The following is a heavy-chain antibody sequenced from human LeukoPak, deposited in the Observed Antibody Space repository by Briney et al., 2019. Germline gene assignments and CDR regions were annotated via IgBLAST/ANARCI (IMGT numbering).Heavy chain of an antibody. Sequence: ASVKVSCKASGYSFTTYSIIWVRQAPGQGLEWMGWISADNVKRNYAQMFQGRVTMTTDTSTSTAYMELRSLRSDDTAIYYCARVPTGYYRADYWGQGTLVTVSS. J-gene: IGHJ4*02. CDR1: GYSFTTYS. CDR3: ARVPTGYYRADY. V-gene: IGHV1-18*01. CDR2: ISADNVKR. D-gene: IGHD3-9*01.